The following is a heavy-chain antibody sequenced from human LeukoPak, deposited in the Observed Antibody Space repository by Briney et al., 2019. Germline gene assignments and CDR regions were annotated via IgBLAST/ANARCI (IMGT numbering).Heavy chain of an antibody. V-gene: IGHV1-2*02. CDR2: INPNSGGT. CDR3: ARVPRAVVVAAHFDY. CDR1: GYTFAGYY. D-gene: IGHD2-15*01. Sequence: ASVKVSCKASGYTFAGYYMHWVRQAPGQGLEWMGWINPNSGGTNYAQKFQGRVTMTRDTSISTAYMELSRLRSDDTAVYYCARVPRAVVVAAHFDYWGQGTLVTVSS. J-gene: IGHJ4*02.